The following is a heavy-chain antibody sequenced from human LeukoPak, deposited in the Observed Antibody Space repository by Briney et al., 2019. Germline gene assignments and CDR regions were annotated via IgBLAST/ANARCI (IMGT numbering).Heavy chain of an antibody. J-gene: IGHJ5*02. CDR3: ARALVAAAARPMLEPTNWFDP. CDR2: IYYSGST. V-gene: IGHV4-31*03. CDR1: GGSISSGGYS. Sequence: PSETLSLTCTVSGGSISSGGYSWSWIRQHPGKGLEWIGYIYYSGSTYYNPSLKSRVTISVDTSKNQFSLKLSSVTAADTAVYYCARALVAAAARPMLEPTNWFDPWGQGTLVTVSS. D-gene: IGHD6-6*01.